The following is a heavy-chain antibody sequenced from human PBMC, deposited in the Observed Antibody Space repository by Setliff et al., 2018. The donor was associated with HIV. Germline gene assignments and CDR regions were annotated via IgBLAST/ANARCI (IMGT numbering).Heavy chain of an antibody. CDR3: ARGQENGDLRY. Sequence: ASETLSLTCAVYGGSFSGYYWSWIRQPPGKGLEWIGEINHSGSTNYNPSLKSRVTLSVDTSKNQFSLNLSSVTAADTALYYCARGQENGDLRYWGQGTLVTAPQ. CDR1: GGSFSGYY. J-gene: IGHJ4*02. V-gene: IGHV4-34*01. D-gene: IGHD3-10*01. CDR2: INHSGST.